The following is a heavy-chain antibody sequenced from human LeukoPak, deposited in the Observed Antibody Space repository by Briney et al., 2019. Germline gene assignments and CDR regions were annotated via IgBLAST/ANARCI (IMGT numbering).Heavy chain of an antibody. CDR2: ISYDGSNK. D-gene: IGHD2-15*01. V-gene: IGHV3-30*18. J-gene: IGHJ6*02. CDR3: AKCSGGSCYYYGKDV. Sequence: GGSLRLSCAASGFTFSSYGMHWVRQAPGKGLEWVAVISYDGSNKYYADSVKGRFTISRDNSKNTLYLQMNSLRVEDTAVYYCAKCSGGSCYYYGKDVWGQGPRSPSP. CDR1: GFTFSSYG.